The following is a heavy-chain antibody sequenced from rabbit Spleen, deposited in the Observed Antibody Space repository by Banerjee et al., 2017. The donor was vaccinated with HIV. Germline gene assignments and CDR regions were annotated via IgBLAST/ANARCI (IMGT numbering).Heavy chain of an antibody. Sequence: LEESGGGLVKPGGTLTLTCTVSGFSFSSNWICWVRQAPGKGLEWIACIDTSDGDTDYANWPKGRFTISKASSTTVTLKMTSLTAADTATYFCARNYVNVFDLWGPGTLVTVS. CDR1: GFSFSSNW. D-gene: IGHD1-1*01. CDR2: IDTSDGDT. J-gene: IGHJ2*01. V-gene: IGHV1S45*01. CDR3: ARNYVNVFDL.